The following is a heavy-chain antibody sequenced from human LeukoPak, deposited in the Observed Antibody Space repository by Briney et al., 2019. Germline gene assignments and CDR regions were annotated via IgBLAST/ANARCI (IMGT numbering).Heavy chain of an antibody. Sequence: SETLSLTCGVFGGSLSDYYWSWIRQPPGKGLEWVGEINPSGGTNYNPSLKSRVNISLDTSKKHFSLELTSVTAADTAVYYCARLSGYDWESFYDYWGQGTLVTVSS. D-gene: IGHD5-12*01. CDR1: GGSLSDYY. V-gene: IGHV4-34*01. J-gene: IGHJ4*02. CDR3: ARLSGYDWESFYDY. CDR2: INPSGGT.